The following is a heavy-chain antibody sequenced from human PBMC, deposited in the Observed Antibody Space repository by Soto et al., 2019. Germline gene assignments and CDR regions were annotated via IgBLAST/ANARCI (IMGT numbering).Heavy chain of an antibody. V-gene: IGHV4-30-4*01. CDR1: GGSISSGDYY. Sequence: TLSLTCTVSGGSISSGDYYWSWIRQPPGKGLEWIGYIYYSGSTYYNPSLKSRVTISVDTSKNQFSLKLSSVTAADTAVYYCATNPLYDSSGSLGYWGQGTLVTVSS. D-gene: IGHD3-22*01. CDR2: IYYSGST. CDR3: ATNPLYDSSGSLGY. J-gene: IGHJ4*02.